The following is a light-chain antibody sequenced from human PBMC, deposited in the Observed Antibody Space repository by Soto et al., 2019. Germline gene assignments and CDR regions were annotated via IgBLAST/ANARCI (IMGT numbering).Light chain of an antibody. J-gene: IGKJ1*01. CDR3: QQSCTRT. Sequence: DSQVTQYTSFLSAXVGDXVTIXCRASQGISTYLNWDQQKPGKAPKLLIYAASSLQSGVPSRFSGSGSETDFTLNISSRQNEDFATYYCQQSCTRTFGQGSKV. CDR1: QGISTY. CDR2: AAS. V-gene: IGKV1-39*01.